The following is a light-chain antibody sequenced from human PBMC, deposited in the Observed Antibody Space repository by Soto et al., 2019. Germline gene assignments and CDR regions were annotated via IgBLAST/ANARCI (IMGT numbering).Light chain of an antibody. CDR2: AAS. CDR1: QIISTY. CDR3: QQTYSAPPT. Sequence: DLQMTQSPSSLSASVGDRVTITCRASQIISTYLNWYQQRAGLAPRLLSYAASSLQSGVPPRFSGSGSGTDFHLTISSLQPEDFATYFCQQTYSAPPTFGQGTKVEIK. V-gene: IGKV1-39*01. J-gene: IGKJ1*01.